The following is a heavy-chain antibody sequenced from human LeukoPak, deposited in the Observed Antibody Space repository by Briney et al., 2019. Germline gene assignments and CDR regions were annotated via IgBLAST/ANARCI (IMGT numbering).Heavy chain of an antibody. CDR2: ISGSGGST. J-gene: IGHJ6*03. D-gene: IGHD6-13*01. Sequence: QAGGSLRLSCAASGFTFSSYAMSWVRQAPGKGLEWVSAISGSGGSTYYADSVKGRFTISRDNSKNTLYLQMNSLRAEDTAVYYCAKETPIAAAGTLSYYYYYYMDVWGKGTTVTVSS. V-gene: IGHV3-23*01. CDR3: AKETPIAAAGTLSYYYYYYMDV. CDR1: GFTFSSYA.